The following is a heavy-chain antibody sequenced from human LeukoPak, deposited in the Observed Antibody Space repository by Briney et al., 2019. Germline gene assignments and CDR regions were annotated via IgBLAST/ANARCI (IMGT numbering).Heavy chain of an antibody. V-gene: IGHV3-21*01. CDR2: IISSSSYI. J-gene: IGHJ4*02. CDR3: ARDSPYDYVWDTDPRAHDY. D-gene: IGHD3-16*01. Sequence: TGGCLRLSCAASGFTLRSYSMNWVRQAPGKGLEWVSSIISSSSYIYYADSVKGRFTISRDNAKNSLYLQMNSLRAEDTAVYYCARDSPYDYVWDTDPRAHDYWGQGTLVTVSS. CDR1: GFTLRSYS.